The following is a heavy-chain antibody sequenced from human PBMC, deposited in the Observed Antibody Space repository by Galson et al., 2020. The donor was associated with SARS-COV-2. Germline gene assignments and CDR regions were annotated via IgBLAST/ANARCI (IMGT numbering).Heavy chain of an antibody. CDR2: IYYSGST. CDR3: ARGLVGATKAWWFDP. D-gene: IGHD1-26*01. CDR1: GGSISSYY. J-gene: IGHJ5*02. Sequence: ETSEPLSLTCTVSGGSISSYYWSWIRQPPGKGLEWIGYIYYSGSTNYNPSLKSRVTISVDTSKNQFSLKLSSVTAADTAVYYCARGLVGATKAWWFDPWGQGTLVTVS. V-gene: IGHV4-59*13.